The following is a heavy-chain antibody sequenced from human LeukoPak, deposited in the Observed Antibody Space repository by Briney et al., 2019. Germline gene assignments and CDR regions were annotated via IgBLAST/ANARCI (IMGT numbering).Heavy chain of an antibody. Sequence: GEALKISFRGAGYSFTSYWIGLVRQMPGKGVELMGIIYPGGSDTRYSPSFQGQVTISADKSISTAYLQWSSLKASDTAMSYCASLGGYGSGSSYFDYWGQGNLVTVSS. J-gene: IGHJ4*02. V-gene: IGHV5-51*01. CDR2: IYPGGSDT. CDR3: ASLGGYGSGSSYFDY. CDR1: GYSFTSYW. D-gene: IGHD3-10*01.